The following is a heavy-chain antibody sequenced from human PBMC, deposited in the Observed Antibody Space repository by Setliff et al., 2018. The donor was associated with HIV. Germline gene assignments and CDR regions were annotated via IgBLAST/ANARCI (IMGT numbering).Heavy chain of an antibody. CDR2: ISSSGSYI. D-gene: IGHD3-22*01. Sequence: GESLRLSCAVSGFTFITSTMNWVRQAPGKGLEWVASISSSGSYIHFADSVKGRFTISRDNAKNSQYLLMSDLRAEDTAVYYCARGGSYYYDTSGFLDYWGPGTLVTVSS. CDR3: ARGGSYYYDTSGFLDY. V-gene: IGHV3-21*01. J-gene: IGHJ4*02. CDR1: GFTFITST.